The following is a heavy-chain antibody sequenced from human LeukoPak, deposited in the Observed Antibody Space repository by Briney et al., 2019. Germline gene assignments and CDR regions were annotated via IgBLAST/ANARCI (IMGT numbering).Heavy chain of an antibody. Sequence: SQTLSLTCTVSGGSISSGSYYWSWIRQPAGKGLEWIGRIYTSGSTNYNPSLKSRVTISVDTSKNQFSLKLSSVTAADTAVYYCARGHRFGELLSVFAWFDPWGQGTLVTVSS. CDR3: ARGHRFGELLSVFAWFDP. V-gene: IGHV4-61*02. CDR1: GGSISSGSYY. CDR2: IYTSGST. D-gene: IGHD3-10*01. J-gene: IGHJ5*02.